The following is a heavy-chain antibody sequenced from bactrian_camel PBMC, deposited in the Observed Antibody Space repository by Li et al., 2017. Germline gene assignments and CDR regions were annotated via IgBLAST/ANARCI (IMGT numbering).Heavy chain of an antibody. CDR1: EHTYSRYH. V-gene: IGHV3S55*01. CDR2: TGSDGPT. Sequence: QVQLVESGGGSVQAGGSLRLSCTAREHTYSRYHMGWFRQLPGKEREGVACTGSDGPTTYADSVKGRFTISHENAQHISYLQMDSLKPEDTGVYFCAAEGGLARSRWYAECRSFGYWGQGTQVTVS. D-gene: IGHD6*01. J-gene: IGHJ6*01. CDR3: AAEGGLARSRWYAECRSFGY.